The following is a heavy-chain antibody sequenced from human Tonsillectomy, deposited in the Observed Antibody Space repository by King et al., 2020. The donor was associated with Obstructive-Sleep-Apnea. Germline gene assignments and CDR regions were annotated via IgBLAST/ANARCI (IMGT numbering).Heavy chain of an antibody. D-gene: IGHD2-2*02. V-gene: IGHV3-15*01. CDR1: GFTFSDAW. CDR2: IKSKIGGGTT. CDR3: ALIIVVPAALHH. J-gene: IGHJ5*02. Sequence: VQLVESGGGLVKPGGSLRLSCEVSGFTFSDAWMSWVRQAPGKGLEWVGRIKSKIGGGTTDYAAPVKGRFTISRDDSQNTVYLQMNSLKTEDTAVYFCALIIVVPAALHHWGQGTLVTVSS.